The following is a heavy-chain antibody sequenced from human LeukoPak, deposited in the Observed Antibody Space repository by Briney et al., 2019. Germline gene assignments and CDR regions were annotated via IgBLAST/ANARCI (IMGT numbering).Heavy chain of an antibody. CDR3: ASETYCSSGSCSTTTRGY. CDR1: GYTFTGYY. CDR2: INPNSCGT. Sequence: ASVKVSCKASGYTFTGYYMHWVRQAPGQGLEGMGWINPNSCGTNYAQKFQGRVTMTRDTSISTAYMELSRLRSDDTAVYYCASETYCSSGSCSTTTRGYWGQGTLVTVSS. J-gene: IGHJ4*02. D-gene: IGHD2-15*01. V-gene: IGHV1-2*02.